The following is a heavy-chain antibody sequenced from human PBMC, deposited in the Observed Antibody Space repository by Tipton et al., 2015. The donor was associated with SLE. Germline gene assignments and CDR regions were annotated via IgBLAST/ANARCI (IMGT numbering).Heavy chain of an antibody. CDR2: IYYSGST. D-gene: IGHD4-17*01. J-gene: IGHJ4*02. V-gene: IGHV4-30-4*01. CDR3: ARDVGYGDYGRSPFLDY. Sequence: TLSLTCTVSGGSISSDDYYWSWIRQPPGKGLEWIGYIYYSGSTYYNPSLKSRVTISVDTSKNQFSLKLSSVTAADTAVYYCARDVGYGDYGRSPFLDYWGQGTLVTVSS. CDR1: GGSISSDDYY.